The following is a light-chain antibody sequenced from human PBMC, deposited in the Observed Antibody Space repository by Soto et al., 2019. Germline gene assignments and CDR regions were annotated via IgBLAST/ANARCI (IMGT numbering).Light chain of an antibody. J-gene: IGKJ1*01. V-gene: IGKV3-20*01. CDR1: QSVSSY. CDR2: GAS. CDR3: QQYAGSPWT. Sequence: EIVLTQSPATLSLSPGEIATLSFSASQSVSSYLAWYRQKPGQAPRLLIYGASSRATGIPDRFSGSGSGTDFTLIISRLEPEDFAVYYCQQYAGSPWTFGQGTKVDIK.